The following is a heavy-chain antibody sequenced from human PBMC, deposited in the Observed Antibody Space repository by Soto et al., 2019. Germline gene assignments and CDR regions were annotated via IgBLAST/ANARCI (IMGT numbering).Heavy chain of an antibody. Sequence: QLQLQESGPGLVKPSETLSLTCSVSGGSIDSYDFYWVWIRQPPGEGLAWIGSTYYRRSPFYNSSLRSRLSLSVYTSKNQFPPSLSSVTAAGTAVYYCARHIHWAALVDWGQGMLVTVSS. CDR3: ARHIHWAALVD. D-gene: IGHD3-16*01. CDR2: TYYRRSP. CDR1: GGSIDSYDFY. V-gene: IGHV4-39*01. J-gene: IGHJ4*02.